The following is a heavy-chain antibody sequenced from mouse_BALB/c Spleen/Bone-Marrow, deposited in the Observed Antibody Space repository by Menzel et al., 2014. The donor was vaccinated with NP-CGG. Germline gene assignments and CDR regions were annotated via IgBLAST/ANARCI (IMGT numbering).Heavy chain of an antibody. CDR1: GFNIKDTY. V-gene: IGHV14-3*02. CDR2: IDPANGNT. Sequence: VQLQQPGAELVKPGASVKLSCTASGFNIKDTYMHWVKQRPEQGLEWIGRIDPANGNTKDDPKFQGKATITADTSSNTAYLQLSSLTSEDTAVYYCARSYGSSPFDYWGQGTTLTVSS. J-gene: IGHJ2*01. D-gene: IGHD1-1*01. CDR3: ARSYGSSPFDY.